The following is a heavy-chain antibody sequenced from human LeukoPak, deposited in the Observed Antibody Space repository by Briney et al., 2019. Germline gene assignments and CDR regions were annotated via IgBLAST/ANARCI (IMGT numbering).Heavy chain of an antibody. CDR1: GFIVRTNY. CDR2: IYSGGTI. V-gene: IGHV3-53*01. Sequence: GGSLRLSCAASGFIVRTNYMSWVRQAPGKGLEWVSDIYSGGTIRNADSVKGRFTISRDNSRETLHLQMNSLRVDDTAVYYCVRAVHHLFYADSSGYYGDAFGVWGQGTVVTVSS. D-gene: IGHD3-22*01. CDR3: VRAVHHLFYADSSGYYGDAFGV. J-gene: IGHJ3*01.